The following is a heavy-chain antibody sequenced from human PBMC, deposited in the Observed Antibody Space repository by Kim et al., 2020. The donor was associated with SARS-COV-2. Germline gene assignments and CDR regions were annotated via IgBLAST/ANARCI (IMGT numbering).Heavy chain of an antibody. CDR3: ARESADAFDI. Sequence: KHNADSVKGRITNSRDNSQNTLSLQMNSLRAEDTAVYYCARESADAFDIWGQGTMVTVSS. J-gene: IGHJ3*02. CDR2: K. V-gene: IGHV3-30*01.